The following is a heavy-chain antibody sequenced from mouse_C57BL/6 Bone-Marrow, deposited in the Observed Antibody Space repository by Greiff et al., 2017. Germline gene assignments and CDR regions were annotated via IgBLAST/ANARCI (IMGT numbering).Heavy chain of an antibody. CDR3: ARYGKGDWYVDV. D-gene: IGHD2-10*02. CDR1: GYTFTSYW. J-gene: IGHJ1*03. V-gene: IGHV1-64*01. CDR2: IHPNSGST. Sequence: VQLQQPGAELVKPGASVKLSCKASGYTFTSYWMHWVKQRPGQGLEWIGMIHPNSGSTNYNEKFKSKATLTVDKSSSTAYMQLSSLTSEDSAVYYCARYGKGDWYVDVWGTGTTVTVSS.